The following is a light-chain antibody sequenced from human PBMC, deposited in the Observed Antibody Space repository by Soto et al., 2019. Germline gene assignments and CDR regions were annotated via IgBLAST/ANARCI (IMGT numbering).Light chain of an antibody. V-gene: IGLV2-14*03. CDR2: DVS. CDR3: SSYTSSSLHV. Sequence: QSVLTQPASVSGSPGQSITISCTGTSSDVGGYNYVSWYQQHPGKAPKLMIYDVSNRPSGVSNRFSGSKSGNTASLTISWLQAEDEADYYCSSYTSSSLHVFGTGTKVTVL. CDR1: SSDVGGYNY. J-gene: IGLJ1*01.